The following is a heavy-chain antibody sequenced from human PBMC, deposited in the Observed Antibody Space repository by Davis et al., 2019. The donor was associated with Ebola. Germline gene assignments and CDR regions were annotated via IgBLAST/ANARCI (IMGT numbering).Heavy chain of an antibody. Sequence: SETLSLTCTVSGGSISSYYWSWIRQPPGKGLEWIGYIYYSGSTNYNPSLKSRVTISVDTSKNQFSLKLSSVTAADTAVYYCARREPECSNTSCHNWFDPWGQGTLVTVSS. D-gene: IGHD2-2*01. CDR3: ARREPECSNTSCHNWFDP. CDR1: GGSISSYY. CDR2: IYYSGST. J-gene: IGHJ5*02. V-gene: IGHV4-59*08.